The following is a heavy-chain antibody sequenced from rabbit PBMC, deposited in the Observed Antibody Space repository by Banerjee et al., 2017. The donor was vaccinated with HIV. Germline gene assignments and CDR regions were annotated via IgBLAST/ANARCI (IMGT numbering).Heavy chain of an antibody. CDR2: IYAGSGCS. D-gene: IGHD7-1*01. Sequence: QEQLEESGGDLVKPGASLTLTCTASGFSFNNNYVMCWVRQAPGKGLEWIGCIYAGSGCSWYAIWAIGRFTMSKPSSTTVTLQMTSLTAAGTATYFCARDLSGVTGWKFGLWGPGTLVTVS. J-gene: IGHJ4*01. CDR1: GFSFNNNYV. V-gene: IGHV1S45*01. CDR3: ARDLSGVTGWKFGL.